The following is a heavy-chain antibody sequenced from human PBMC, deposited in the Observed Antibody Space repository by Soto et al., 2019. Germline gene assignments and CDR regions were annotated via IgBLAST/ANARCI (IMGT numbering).Heavy chain of an antibody. J-gene: IGHJ4*02. D-gene: IGHD3-10*01. CDR3: ARGYGVRGVILNY. CDR2: INHSGST. Sequence: QVQLQQWGAGLLKPSETLSLTCAVYGGSFSGYYWSWIRQPPGKGLEWIGEINHSGSTNYNPSLKSRVTISVDTSKNQFSLKLSSVTAADTAVYYCARGYGVRGVILNYWGQGTLVTVSS. V-gene: IGHV4-34*01. CDR1: GGSFSGYY.